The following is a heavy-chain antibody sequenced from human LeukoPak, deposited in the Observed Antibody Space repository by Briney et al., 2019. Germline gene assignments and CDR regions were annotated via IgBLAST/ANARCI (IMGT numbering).Heavy chain of an antibody. J-gene: IGHJ6*02. CDR1: GYTFITYT. V-gene: IGHV1-3*01. Sequence: GASVKVSCKASGYTFITYTMHWVRQAPGERLEWMGRISAGDGNTVYSQKFQGGVTISRDTSASTAYMELSTLRSEDTAVYYCARDGMSQAPYAMDIWGQGTTVTVSS. CDR2: ISAGDGNT. CDR3: ARDGMSQAPYAMDI. D-gene: IGHD1-1*01.